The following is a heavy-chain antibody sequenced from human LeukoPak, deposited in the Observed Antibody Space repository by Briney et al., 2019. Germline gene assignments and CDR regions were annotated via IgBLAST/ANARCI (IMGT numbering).Heavy chain of an antibody. CDR3: ARSYYYGSGSYPDAFDI. D-gene: IGHD3-10*01. J-gene: IGHJ3*02. Sequence: SQTLSLTCTVSGGSISSGGYYWSWIRQHPGKGLEWIGYIYYSGGSTYYNPSLKSRLTISVDTSKNQFSLKLNSVTAADTAVYYCARSYYYGSGSYPDAFDIWGQGTMVTVSS. CDR1: GGSISSGGYY. V-gene: IGHV4-31*03. CDR2: IYYSGGST.